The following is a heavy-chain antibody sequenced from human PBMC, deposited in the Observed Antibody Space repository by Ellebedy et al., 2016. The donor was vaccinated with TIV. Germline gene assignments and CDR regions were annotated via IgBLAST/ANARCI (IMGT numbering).Heavy chain of an antibody. V-gene: IGHV1-2*02. Sequence: AASVKVSCKASGYTFTGYYMHWVRQAPGQGLEWMGWINPNSGGTNYAQKFQGRVTMTRDTSISTAYMELSRLRSDDTAVYYCARTQRELLAYHGMDVWGQGTTVTVSS. CDR2: INPNSGGT. J-gene: IGHJ6*02. CDR3: ARTQRELLAYHGMDV. CDR1: GYTFTGYY. D-gene: IGHD1-26*01.